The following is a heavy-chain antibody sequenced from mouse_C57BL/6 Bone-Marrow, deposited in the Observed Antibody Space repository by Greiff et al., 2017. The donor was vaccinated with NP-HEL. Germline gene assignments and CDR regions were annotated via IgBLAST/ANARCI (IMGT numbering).Heavy chain of an antibody. Sequence: EVKLQQSGPELVKPGASVKISCKASGYTFTDYYMNWVKQSHGKSLEWIGDINPNNGGTSYNQKFKGKATLTVDKSSSTAYMELRSLTSEDSAVYYCARRDYGPYWYFDVWGTGTTVTVSS. CDR1: GYTFTDYY. CDR2: INPNNGGT. D-gene: IGHD1-1*01. CDR3: ARRDYGPYWYFDV. V-gene: IGHV1-26*01. J-gene: IGHJ1*03.